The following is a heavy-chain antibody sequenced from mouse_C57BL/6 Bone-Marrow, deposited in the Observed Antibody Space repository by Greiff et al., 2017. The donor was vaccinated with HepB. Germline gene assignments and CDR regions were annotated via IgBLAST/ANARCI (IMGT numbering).Heavy chain of an antibody. CDR2: IYPGSGST. CDR1: GYTFTSYW. J-gene: IGHJ2*01. D-gene: IGHD2-5*01. V-gene: IGHV1-55*01. CDR3: ANPYYSNGY. Sequence: QVQLQQSRAELVKPGASVKMSCKASGYTFTSYWITWVKQRPGQGLEWIGDIYPGSGSTNYNEKFKSKATLTVDTSSSTAYMQLSSLTSEDSAVYYCANPYYSNGYWGQGTTLTVSS.